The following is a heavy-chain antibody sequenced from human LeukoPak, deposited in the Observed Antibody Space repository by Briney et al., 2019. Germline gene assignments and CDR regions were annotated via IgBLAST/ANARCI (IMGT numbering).Heavy chain of an antibody. CDR2: ISNDGSVK. CDR3: AKDGFCSSTGCYPNHFGS. J-gene: IGHJ4*02. CDR1: GFTFSPYA. D-gene: IGHD2-2*01. Sequence: PGGSLRLSCAASGFTFSPYAMHWVRQAPGKGLEWVALISNDGSVKYYADSVKGRFTISRDNSKNTLDLQMNSLRAEDTAVYYCAKDGFCSSTGCYPNHFGSWGQGTLVTVSS. V-gene: IGHV3-30*18.